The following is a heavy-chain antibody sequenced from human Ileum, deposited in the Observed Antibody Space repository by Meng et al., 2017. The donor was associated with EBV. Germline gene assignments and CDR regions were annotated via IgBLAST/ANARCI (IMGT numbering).Heavy chain of an antibody. CDR2: IFHIGST. CDR3: AKVSLTGTFYDH. J-gene: IGHJ4*02. D-gene: IGHD3-9*01. Sequence: DSVPRSGTPLGPLSLPGVVSGGSVISNNVWSWVRQPPGKGLEWIGEIFHIGSTNNSPSLKSRVTISVDNSKNQFSLSLTSVTAADTAIYYCAKVSLTGTFYDHWGQGILVTVSS. V-gene: IGHV4-4*03. CDR1: GGSVISNNV.